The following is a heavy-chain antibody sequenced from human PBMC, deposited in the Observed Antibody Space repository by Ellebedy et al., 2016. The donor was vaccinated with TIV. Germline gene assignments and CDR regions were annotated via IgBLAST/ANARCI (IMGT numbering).Heavy chain of an antibody. D-gene: IGHD6-13*01. CDR1: GGIFSSHG. J-gene: IGHJ4*02. V-gene: IGHV1-69*13. Sequence: ASVKVSCKASGGIFSSHGIRWVRQAPGQGLEWMGGIIPIFGTAKYAQRFQGRVTITADESTSTAYMELRSLRSEDTAVYYCAKVGFYSSSWQYYFDSWGQGTLVTVSS. CDR2: IIPIFGTA. CDR3: AKVGFYSSSWQYYFDS.